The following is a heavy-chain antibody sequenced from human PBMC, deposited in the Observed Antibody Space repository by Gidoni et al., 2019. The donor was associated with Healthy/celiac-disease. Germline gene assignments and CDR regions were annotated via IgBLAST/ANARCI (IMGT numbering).Heavy chain of an antibody. J-gene: IGHJ5*02. D-gene: IGHD3-10*01. Sequence: QVQLVQSGAEVKKPGASVKVSCKASGYTFTSYAMHWVRQAPGQRLEWMGWINAGNGNTKYSQKFQGRVTITRDTSASTADMELSSLRSEDTAVYYCARGLRFYYGSGSMFDPWGQGTLVTVSS. CDR1: GYTFTSYA. CDR2: INAGNGNT. CDR3: ARGLRFYYGSGSMFDP. V-gene: IGHV1-3*01.